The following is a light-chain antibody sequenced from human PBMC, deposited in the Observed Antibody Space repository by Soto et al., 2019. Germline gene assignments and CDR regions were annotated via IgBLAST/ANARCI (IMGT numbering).Light chain of an antibody. Sequence: DIQMTQSPSFLSASVGDRVAITCRASQRIGSYLNWYQHKSGGAPKLLIYAASTLQTGVPSRFSGSGSGTDFTLTISSLQPEDLATYYCQQRGTFGQGTKLEIK. CDR3: QQRGT. CDR2: AAS. J-gene: IGKJ2*01. V-gene: IGKV1-39*01. CDR1: QRIGSY.